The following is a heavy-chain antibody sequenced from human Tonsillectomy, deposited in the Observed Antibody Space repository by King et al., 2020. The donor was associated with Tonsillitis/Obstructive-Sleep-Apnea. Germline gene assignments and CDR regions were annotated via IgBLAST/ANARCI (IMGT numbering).Heavy chain of an antibody. Sequence: QLQESGPGLVKPSETLSLTCTVSGGSISSSSYYWGWIRQPPGKGLEWIGSIYYSGSTYYNPSLKSRVTISVDTSKNQFSLKLSSVTAADTAVYYCARRRGRNYYYYMDVWGEGTTVTVSS. J-gene: IGHJ6*03. CDR3: ARRRGRNYYYYMDV. D-gene: IGHD3-10*01. CDR2: IYYSGST. CDR1: GGSISSSSYY. V-gene: IGHV4-39*01.